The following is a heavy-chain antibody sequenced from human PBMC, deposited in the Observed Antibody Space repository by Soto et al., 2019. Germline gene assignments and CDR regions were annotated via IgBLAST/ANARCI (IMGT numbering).Heavy chain of an antibody. CDR2: ISAYNGNT. CDR3: ARAVKITIFGVVRDYYYYGMDV. CDR1: GYTFTSYG. D-gene: IGHD3-3*01. J-gene: IGHJ6*02. Sequence: GASVKVSCKASGYTFTSYGISWVRQAPGQGLEWMGWISAYNGNTNYAQKLQGRVTMTTDTSTSTAYMELRSLRSEDTAVYYCARAVKITIFGVVRDYYYYGMDVWGQGTTVTVSS. V-gene: IGHV1-18*01.